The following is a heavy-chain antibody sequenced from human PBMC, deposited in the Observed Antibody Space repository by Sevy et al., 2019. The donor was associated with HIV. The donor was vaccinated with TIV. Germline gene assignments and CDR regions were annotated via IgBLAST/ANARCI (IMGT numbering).Heavy chain of an antibody. V-gene: IGHV1-69*10. CDR2: IIPILGIT. CDR1: GGTFSSYA. CDR3: ARAGYCDSTSCYTTDHVGCFDP. D-gene: IGHD2-2*02. Sequence: ASVKVSCKASGGTFSSYAISWVRQAPGQGLEWMGGIIPILGITNYAQKFQGRVTVTADKSTRTAYMELSSLRSEDTAVYDCARAGYCDSTSCYTTDHVGCFDPWGQGTLVTVSS. J-gene: IGHJ5*02.